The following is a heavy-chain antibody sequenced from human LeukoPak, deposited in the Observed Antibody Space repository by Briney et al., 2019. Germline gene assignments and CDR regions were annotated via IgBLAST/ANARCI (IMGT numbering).Heavy chain of an antibody. V-gene: IGHV3-7*01. J-gene: IGHJ5*02. D-gene: IGHD4-23*01. CDR3: ARESVPRVTPS. CDR2: IKQDGSEK. CDR1: GFTFSRYW. Sequence: GGSLRLSCAASGFTFSRYWMSWVRQAPGKGLEWLANIKQDGSEKYYVDSVKGRFTISRDNAKNSVYLQMNSLRVEDTAVYYCARESVPRVTPSWGQGTLVTVSS.